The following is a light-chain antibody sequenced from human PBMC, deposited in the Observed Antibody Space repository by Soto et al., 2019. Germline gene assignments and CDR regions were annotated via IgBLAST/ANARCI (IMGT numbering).Light chain of an antibody. J-gene: IGLJ1*01. CDR3: SSYAGSNNYV. V-gene: IGLV2-8*01. CDR2: EVN. Sequence: QSALTQPPSASGSPGQSVTISCTGTSSDVGNYDSVSWYQHHPGKAPQAVIYEVNKRPSGVPDRFSGSKSGNTASLTVSVLQAADEGDYDCSSYAGSNNYVFGTGTKVTGL. CDR1: SSDVGNYDS.